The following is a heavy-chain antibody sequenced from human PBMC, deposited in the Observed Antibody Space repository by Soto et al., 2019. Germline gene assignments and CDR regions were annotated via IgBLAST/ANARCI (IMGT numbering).Heavy chain of an antibody. D-gene: IGHD6-19*01. Sequence: GGSLRLSCAASGFTFSSYAMSWVRQAPGKGLEWVSAISGSGGSTYYADSVKGRFTISRDNSKNTLYLQMISLTAEATAVYYCAKEMKGIGGYGDWFDPWGQGTLVTVSS. V-gene: IGHV3-23*01. CDR2: ISGSGGST. CDR1: GFTFSSYA. J-gene: IGHJ5*02. CDR3: AKEMKGIGGYGDWFDP.